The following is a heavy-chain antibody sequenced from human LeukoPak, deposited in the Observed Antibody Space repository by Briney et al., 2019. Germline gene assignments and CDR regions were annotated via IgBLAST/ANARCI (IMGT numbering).Heavy chain of an antibody. CDR2: ISYDGINK. V-gene: IGHV3-30*04. CDR3: AKVRWGSDNALDS. CDR1: GFTFSTYV. J-gene: IGHJ4*02. D-gene: IGHD3-16*01. Sequence: GRSLRLSCAASGFTFSTYVMHWVRQAPDKGLEWVAVISYDGINKHYSDSVKGRFTISRDNSKNTLYLQMNSLTAEDTAVYYCAKVRWGSDNALDSWGQGTLVTGSS.